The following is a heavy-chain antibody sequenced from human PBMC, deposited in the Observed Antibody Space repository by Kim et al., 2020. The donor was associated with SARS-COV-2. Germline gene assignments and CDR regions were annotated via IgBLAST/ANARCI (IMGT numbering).Heavy chain of an antibody. D-gene: IGHD3-22*01. Sequence: DAVKGRFTISRDNSKNTLYLQMNSLRAEDTAVYYCARDHPPLDYYDSSGYSWGQGTLVTVSS. J-gene: IGHJ5*02. V-gene: IGHV3-30*07. CDR3: ARDHPPLDYYDSSGYS.